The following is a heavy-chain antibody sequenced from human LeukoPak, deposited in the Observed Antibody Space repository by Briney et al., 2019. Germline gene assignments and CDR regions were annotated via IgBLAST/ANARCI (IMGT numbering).Heavy chain of an antibody. D-gene: IGHD3-10*01. Sequence: SETLSLTCAVSGYSISSGYYWGWIRQPPGKGLEWIGSIYHSGSTYYNPSPKSRVTISVDTSKNQFSLKLSSVTAADTAVYYCASASYGSGSYYRRGFDPWGQGTLVTVSS. CDR1: GYSISSGYY. V-gene: IGHV4-38-2*01. J-gene: IGHJ5*02. CDR3: ASASYGSGSYYRRGFDP. CDR2: IYHSGST.